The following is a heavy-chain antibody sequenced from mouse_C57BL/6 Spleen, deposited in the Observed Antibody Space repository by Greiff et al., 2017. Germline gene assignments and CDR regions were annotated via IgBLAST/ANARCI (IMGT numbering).Heavy chain of an antibody. CDR2: IDPSDSYT. D-gene: IGHD1-1*01. J-gene: IGHJ1*03. V-gene: IGHV1-50*01. CDR1: GYTFTSYW. Sequence: QVQLQQSGAELVKPGASVKLSCKASGYTFTSYWMQWVKQRPGQGLEWIGEIDPSDSYTNYNQKFKGKATLTVDKSSSTAYMQLSSLTSEDSAVYYCARGRLRFDVWGTGTTVTVSS. CDR3: ARGRLRFDV.